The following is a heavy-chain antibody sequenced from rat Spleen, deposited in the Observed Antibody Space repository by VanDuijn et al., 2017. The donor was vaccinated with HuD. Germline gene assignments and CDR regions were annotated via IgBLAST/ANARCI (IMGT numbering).Heavy chain of an antibody. Sequence: EVQLVESGGGLVQPGRSLKLSCAASGFTFSNYDMAWVRQAPTKGLEWVASISPSGGSTYYRDSVKGRFTVSRDNAKSTLYLQMDSLRSEDTATYYWASSITTGDYWGPGTMVTVSS. J-gene: IGHJ1*01. CDR1: GFTFSNYD. V-gene: IGHV5-25*01. CDR2: ISPSGGST. D-gene: IGHD1-10*01. CDR3: ASSITTGDY.